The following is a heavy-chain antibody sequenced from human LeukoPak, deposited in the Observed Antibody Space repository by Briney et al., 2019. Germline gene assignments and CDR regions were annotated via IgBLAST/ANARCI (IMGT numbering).Heavy chain of an antibody. CDR3: ARVSGYDLWHYYGMDV. Sequence: GALVKVSCKASGYTFTSYGISWVRQAPGQGLEWMGWISAYNGNTNYAQKLQGRVTMTTDTSTSTAYMELRSLRSDDTAVYYCARVSGYDLWHYYGMDVWGQGTTVTVSS. CDR1: GYTFTSYG. CDR2: ISAYNGNT. J-gene: IGHJ6*02. D-gene: IGHD5-12*01. V-gene: IGHV1-18*01.